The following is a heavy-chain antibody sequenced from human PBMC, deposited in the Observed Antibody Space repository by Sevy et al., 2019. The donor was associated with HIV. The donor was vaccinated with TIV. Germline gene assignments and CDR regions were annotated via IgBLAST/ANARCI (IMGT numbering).Heavy chain of an antibody. CDR1: GLTFRSHA. V-gene: IGHV3-30-3*01. Sequence: GGSLRLSCAASGLTFRSHAMHWVRQAPGKGLEWVTVISYDGAVRYYGESVKGRFTVSRDNSKNTLYLQMNSLRPDDTAVYYCAREAGYSAKNYAFAFWGQGTMVTVSS. D-gene: IGHD1-26*01. CDR2: ISYDGAVR. J-gene: IGHJ3*01. CDR3: AREAGYSAKNYAFAF.